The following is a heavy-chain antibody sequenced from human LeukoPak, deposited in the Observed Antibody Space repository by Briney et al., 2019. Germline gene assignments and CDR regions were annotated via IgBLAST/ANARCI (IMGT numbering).Heavy chain of an antibody. Sequence: PGGSLRLSCAASGFTFSNYDMSWVRQAPGKGLEWVSGISGSGGSTYHADSVKGRFTISRDNSKNTLYLQMNSLRAEDTAVYYCAKELDSSGYFDYWGREPWSPSPQ. CDR1: GFTFSNYD. V-gene: IGHV3-23*01. D-gene: IGHD3-22*01. CDR3: AKELDSSGYFDY. CDR2: ISGSGGST. J-gene: IGHJ4*02.